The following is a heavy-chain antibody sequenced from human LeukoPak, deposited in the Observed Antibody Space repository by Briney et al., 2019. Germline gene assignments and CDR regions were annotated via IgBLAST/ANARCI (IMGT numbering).Heavy chain of an antibody. CDR2: IYYSGST. Sequence: PSQTLSFTCTVSGGSISSGGYYWSWIRQHPGKGLEWIGYIYYSGSTYYNPSLKSRVTISVDTSKNQFSLKLSSVTAADTAVYYCARVPPQRSAFDIWSQGTMVTVSS. J-gene: IGHJ3*02. CDR3: ARVPPQRSAFDI. CDR1: GGSISSGGYY. V-gene: IGHV4-31*03.